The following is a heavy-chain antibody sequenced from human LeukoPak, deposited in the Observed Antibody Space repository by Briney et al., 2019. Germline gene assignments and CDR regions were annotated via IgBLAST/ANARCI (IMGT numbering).Heavy chain of an antibody. D-gene: IGHD6-13*01. CDR1: GFTFSSYA. CDR2: ISYDGSNK. V-gene: IGHV3-30-3*01. J-gene: IGHJ4*02. CDR3: ARDTYSSSWSFGYYFDY. Sequence: GGSLRLSCAASGFTFSSYAMHWVRQAPGKGLEWVAVISYDGSNKYYADSVKGRFTISRDNSKNTLYLQMNSLRAEDTAVYYCARDTYSSSWSFGYYFDYWGQGTPVTVSS.